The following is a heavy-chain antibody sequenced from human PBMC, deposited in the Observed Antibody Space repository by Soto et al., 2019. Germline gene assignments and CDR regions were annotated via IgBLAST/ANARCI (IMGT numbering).Heavy chain of an antibody. J-gene: IGHJ4*02. D-gene: IGHD3-10*01. Sequence: QVQLVQSGAELKKPGASVKVSCKASGYTFSNYDMIWVRQAIGQGPEWIGWVNPNNGDTGYAQKFQGRVTLTTDISTTTAYMELTSLRSEDTAIYYCAKVSRKGSAIDFDYWGQGTLITVSS. V-gene: IGHV1-8*01. CDR1: GYTFSNYD. CDR2: VNPNNGDT. CDR3: AKVSRKGSAIDFDY.